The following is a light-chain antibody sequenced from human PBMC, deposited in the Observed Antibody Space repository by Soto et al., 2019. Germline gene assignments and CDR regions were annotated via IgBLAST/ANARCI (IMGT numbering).Light chain of an antibody. CDR2: GAS. CDR1: QSVRSSY. Sequence: EIVLTQSPDTLSLSPGERATLSCRASQSVRSSYLAWYQQKTGQAPRLLIYGASSSATVIPDRFSGSESGTDFTLTISRLEPEDLAVYYCQQYNSSQLTFGGGTKVEIK. V-gene: IGKV3-20*01. CDR3: QQYNSSQLT. J-gene: IGKJ4*01.